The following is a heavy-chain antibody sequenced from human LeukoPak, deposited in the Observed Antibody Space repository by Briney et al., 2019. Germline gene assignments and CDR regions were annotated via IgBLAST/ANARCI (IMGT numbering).Heavy chain of an antibody. J-gene: IGHJ4*02. Sequence: QAWGALRLSCAASGFTFSSSAMSWVRQAPGKGLEWVSAISNNGGYTYYADSVQGRFTISRDNSKSTLCLQMNSLRAEDTAVYYCAREDTSLVIAYWGQGTLVTVSS. V-gene: IGHV3-23*01. CDR1: GFTFSSSA. D-gene: IGHD5-18*01. CDR2: ISNNGGYT. CDR3: AREDTSLVIAY.